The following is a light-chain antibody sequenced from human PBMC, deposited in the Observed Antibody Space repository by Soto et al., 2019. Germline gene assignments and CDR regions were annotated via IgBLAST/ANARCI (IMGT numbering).Light chain of an antibody. J-gene: IGLJ1*01. Sequence: QSVLTQPPSASGTPGQRVTISCSGSSSNIGSNYVYWYQQLPGTAPKLLIYRNNQRPSGVPDRFSGSKSGTSASLAISGLRSEDEADYYCAAWDDSPSGYGFGTGTKVTVL. CDR1: SSNIGSNY. CDR3: AAWDDSPSGYG. V-gene: IGLV1-47*01. CDR2: RNN.